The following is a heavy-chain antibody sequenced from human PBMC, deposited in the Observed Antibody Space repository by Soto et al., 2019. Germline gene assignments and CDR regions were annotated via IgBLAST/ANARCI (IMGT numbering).Heavy chain of an antibody. V-gene: IGHV3-53*01. D-gene: IGHD3-10*01. Sequence: PGGSLRLSCAASGFTVSSNYMSWVRQAPGKGLEWVSVIYSGGSTYYADSVKGRFTISRDNSKNTLYLQMNSLRAEDTAVYYCARAGGSGSYLYYYGMDAWGQGTTVTVSS. J-gene: IGHJ6*02. CDR1: GFTVSSNY. CDR3: ARAGGSGSYLYYYGMDA. CDR2: IYSGGST.